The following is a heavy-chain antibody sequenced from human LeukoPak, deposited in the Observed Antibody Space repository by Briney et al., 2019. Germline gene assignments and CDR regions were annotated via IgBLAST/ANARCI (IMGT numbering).Heavy chain of an antibody. Sequence: GGSLRLSCAASGFTFGSYGMHWVRQAPGKGLEWVSSISSSSSYIYYADSVKGRFTISRDNAKNSLYLQMNSLRAEDTAVYYCARDHGYYYDSSGSGTGAFDIWGQGTMVTVSS. CDR3: ARDHGYYYDSSGSGTGAFDI. J-gene: IGHJ3*02. CDR1: GFTFGSYG. CDR2: ISSSSSYI. V-gene: IGHV3-21*01. D-gene: IGHD3-22*01.